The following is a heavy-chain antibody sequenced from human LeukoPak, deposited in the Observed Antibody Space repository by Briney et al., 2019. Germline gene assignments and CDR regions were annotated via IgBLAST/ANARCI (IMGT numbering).Heavy chain of an antibody. J-gene: IGHJ4*02. CDR1: GFTFSSYA. CDR2: ISGSGGST. D-gene: IGHD3-9*01. V-gene: IGHV3-23*01. Sequence: GGSLRLSRAASGFTFSSYAMSWVRQAPGKGLEWVSAISGSGGSTYYADSVKGRFTNSRDNSKNTLYLQMNSLRAEDTAVYYCAKSGSVLRYFDRLDYWGQGTLVTVSS. CDR3: AKSGSVLRYFDRLDY.